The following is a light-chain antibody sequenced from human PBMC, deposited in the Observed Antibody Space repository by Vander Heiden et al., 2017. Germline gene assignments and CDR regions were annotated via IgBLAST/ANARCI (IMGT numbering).Light chain of an antibody. V-gene: IGKV1-39*01. CDR3: QQSYSTPIT. CDR2: AAS. Sequence: DIQMTQSPSSLSVSVGDRVTITCRASESTSSYLHWYQQKPGKAPNLVIYAASSLENGVPSWFSGSGSGTDFTLTISSMQPEEFATYYCQQSYSTPITFGQGTRLEIK. CDR1: ESTSSY. J-gene: IGKJ5*01.